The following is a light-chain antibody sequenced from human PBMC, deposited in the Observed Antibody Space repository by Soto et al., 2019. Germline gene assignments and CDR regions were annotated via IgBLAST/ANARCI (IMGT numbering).Light chain of an antibody. J-gene: IGLJ2*01. CDR1: SSDVGGYNY. Sequence: QSALPQPPSASGSPGQSVTISCTGTSSDVGGYNYVAWYQQHPGKAPKLMISEVSKRPSGVPDRFSGSKSGNTASLTVSGLQAEDEADYYCSSFAGNNNLVFGGGTQLTVL. CDR3: SSFAGNNNLV. CDR2: EVS. V-gene: IGLV2-8*01.